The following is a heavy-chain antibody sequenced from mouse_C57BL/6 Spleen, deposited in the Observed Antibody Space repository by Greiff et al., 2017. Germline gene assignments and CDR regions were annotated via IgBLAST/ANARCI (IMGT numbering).Heavy chain of an antibody. Sequence: QVQLQQSGAELARPGASVKLSCKASGYTFTSYGIRWVKQRTGQGLEWIGEIYPRSGNTYYNEKFKGKATLTADKSSSTAYMELRRLTSEDSAVYCGVRGDYDGYHGDDWGQGTTLTVSS. V-gene: IGHV1-81*01. CDR1: GYTFTSYG. CDR3: VRGDYDGYHGDD. CDR2: IYPRSGNT. J-gene: IGHJ2*01. D-gene: IGHD2-3*01.